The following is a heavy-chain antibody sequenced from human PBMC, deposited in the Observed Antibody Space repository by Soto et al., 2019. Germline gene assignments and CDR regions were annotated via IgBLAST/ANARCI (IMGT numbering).Heavy chain of an antibody. D-gene: IGHD3-10*01. V-gene: IGHV3-53*04. J-gene: IGHJ6*04. Sequence: EVQLVESGGGLVQPGGSLRLSCTASGFAVRHNYMTWVRQAPEKGLEWVSLIYSGGDTAYADSVKGRFTISRHTSQNTLYLQMNSLSAEDTAVYYCARKTDSIPSGGDVWGKGTAVTVSS. CDR1: GFAVRHNY. CDR2: IYSGGDT. CDR3: ARKTDSIPSGGDV.